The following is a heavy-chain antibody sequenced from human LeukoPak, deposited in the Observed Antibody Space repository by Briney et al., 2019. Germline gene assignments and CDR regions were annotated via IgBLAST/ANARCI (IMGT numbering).Heavy chain of an antibody. Sequence: GGSLRLSCAASGFTFSSYGMHWVRQAPGKGLEWVAFIRNDGSNKYYADSVKGRFTISRDNAKNTLYLQMNSLRTEDTAVYYSAEGAAVGVYHFDYWGQGTLVTVSS. V-gene: IGHV3-30*02. CDR3: AEGAAVGVYHFDY. CDR1: GFTFSSYG. D-gene: IGHD6-13*01. CDR2: IRNDGSNK. J-gene: IGHJ4*02.